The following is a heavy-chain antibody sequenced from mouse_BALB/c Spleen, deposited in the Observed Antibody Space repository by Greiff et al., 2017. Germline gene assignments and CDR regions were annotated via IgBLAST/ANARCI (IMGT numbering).Heavy chain of an antibody. Sequence: EVQGVESGGGLVQPGGSLRLSCATSGFTFTDYYMSWVRQPPGKALEWLGFIRNKANGYTTEYSASVKGRFTISRDNSQSILYLQMNTLRAEDSATYYCARERYYYGSSYTYWYFDVWGAGTTVTVSS. CDR1: GFTFTDYY. CDR3: ARERYYYGSSYTYWYFDV. J-gene: IGHJ1*01. CDR2: IRNKANGYTT. V-gene: IGHV7-3*02. D-gene: IGHD1-1*01.